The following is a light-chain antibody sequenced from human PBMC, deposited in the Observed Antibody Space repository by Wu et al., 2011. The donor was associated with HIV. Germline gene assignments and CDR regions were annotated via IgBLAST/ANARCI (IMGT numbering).Light chain of an antibody. CDR3: QRYGSSSYT. V-gene: IGKV3-20*01. CDR1: QRVNTKY. J-gene: IGKJ2*01. Sequence: EIVLTQSPGTLSLSPGESATLSCRASQRVNTKYLAWYQQKFGQAPRLLIYGSSIRATGVPDRFSGSGSGTDFSLTISRLEPEDFAVYYCQRYGSSSYTFGQGPSWRP. CDR2: GSS.